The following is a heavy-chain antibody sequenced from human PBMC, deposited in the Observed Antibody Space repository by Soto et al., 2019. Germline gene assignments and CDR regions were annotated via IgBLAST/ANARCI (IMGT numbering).Heavy chain of an antibody. CDR1: GGSIRCEGYY. D-gene: IGHD6-13*01. Sequence: QVQLQESGPGLVEPSQTLSLTCTVSGGSIRCEGYYWSWIRQYSGRGLEWIGYIHYSGSTYSNPSLKSRVLISVGTSKTQFFLKLTTLTAADTTVYYCARAWTATAGWANWFDRWGQGTLVTVSS. CDR3: ARAWTATAGWANWFDR. CDR2: IHYSGST. J-gene: IGHJ5*02. V-gene: IGHV4-31*03.